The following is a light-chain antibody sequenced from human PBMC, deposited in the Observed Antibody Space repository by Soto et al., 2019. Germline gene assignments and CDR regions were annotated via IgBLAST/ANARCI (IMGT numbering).Light chain of an antibody. V-gene: IGLV2-14*01. CDR3: SSYTTSNTRQIV. J-gene: IGLJ1*01. CDR2: DVS. Sequence: QSVLTQPASVSGSPGHSITISCTGTSSDVGGYNYVSWYQQHPGKAPKFMIYDVSNRPSGVSNRFSGSKSGNTASLTISGLQAEDEADYYCSSYTTSNTRQIVFGTGTKVTV. CDR1: SSDVGGYNY.